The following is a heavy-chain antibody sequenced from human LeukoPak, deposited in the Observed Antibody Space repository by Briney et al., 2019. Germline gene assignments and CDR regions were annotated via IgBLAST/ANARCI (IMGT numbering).Heavy chain of an antibody. J-gene: IGHJ4*02. D-gene: IGHD6-6*01. CDR3: AGSIAARHYFDY. CDR1: GGSISSYY. Sequence: PSETLSLTCTVSGGSISSYYWGWIRQPPGKGLEWIGYIYYSGSTNYNPSLKSRVTISVDTSKNQFSLKLSPVTAADTAVYYCAGSIAARHYFDYWGQGTLVTVSS. V-gene: IGHV4-59*01. CDR2: IYYSGST.